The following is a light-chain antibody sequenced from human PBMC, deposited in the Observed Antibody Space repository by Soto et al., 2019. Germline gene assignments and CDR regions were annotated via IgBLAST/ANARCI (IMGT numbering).Light chain of an antibody. V-gene: IGLV2-14*01. Sequence: QSALTQPASVSGSPRQSIAISCTGTSSDCGAYNYVSWYQQHPGKAPKLMIYDVSNRPSGVSDRFSGSKSGNTASLTISGVQAEDEADYYGSSYTTSDTYVFGSGINVTGL. CDR3: SSYTTSDTYV. CDR1: SSDCGAYNY. J-gene: IGLJ1*01. CDR2: DVS.